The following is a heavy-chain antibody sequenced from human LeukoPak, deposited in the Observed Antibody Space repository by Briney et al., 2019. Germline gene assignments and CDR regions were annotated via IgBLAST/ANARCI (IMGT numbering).Heavy chain of an antibody. CDR2: MNPNSGNT. D-gene: IGHD4-17*01. J-gene: IGHJ5*02. CDR3: ARDQGRTVTLGWFDP. V-gene: IGHV1-8*01. Sequence: ASVKVSCKASGYTFTSYDINWVRQATGQGLEWMGWMNPNSGNTGYAQKFQGRVTMTRDMSTSTVYMELSSLRSEDTAVYYCARDQGRTVTLGWFDPWGQGTLVTVSS. CDR1: GYTFTSYD.